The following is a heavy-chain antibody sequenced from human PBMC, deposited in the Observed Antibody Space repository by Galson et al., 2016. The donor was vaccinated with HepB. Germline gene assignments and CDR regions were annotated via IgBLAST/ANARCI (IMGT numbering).Heavy chain of an antibody. CDR1: GFAFSSHW. J-gene: IGHJ5*02. CDR3: VRDHSVVPATAYNWFDP. CDR2: FNSDGTIS. D-gene: IGHD2-21*02. Sequence: SLRLSCAASGFAFSSHWMHWVRQAPGKGLMWVARFNSDGTISNYADSVKGRFTISRDNAKNTLYLEMNSLRAEDTAVYNCVRDHSVVPATAYNWFDPWGQGTLVTVSS. V-gene: IGHV3-74*01.